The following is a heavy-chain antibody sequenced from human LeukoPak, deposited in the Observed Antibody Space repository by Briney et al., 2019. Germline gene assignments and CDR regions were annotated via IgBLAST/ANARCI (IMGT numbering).Heavy chain of an antibody. CDR1: TFTFRSYW. D-gene: IGHD2-15*01. J-gene: IGHJ4*02. CDR2: ISSSGSTI. V-gene: IGHV3-48*04. Sequence: GGSLRLSCAATTFTFRSYWMTWVRQAPGKGLEWVSYISSSGSTIYYADSVKGRFTISRDNAKNSLYLQMNSLRAEDTAVYYCARDSGYCSGGSCYGHCDYWGQGTLVTVSS. CDR3: ARDSGYCSGGSCYGHCDY.